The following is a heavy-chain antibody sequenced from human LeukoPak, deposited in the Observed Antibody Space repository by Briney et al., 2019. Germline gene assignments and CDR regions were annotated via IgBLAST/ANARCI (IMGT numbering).Heavy chain of an antibody. CDR2: ISGSGGST. CDR3: AKDRDYYDSSGYHPSNY. V-gene: IGHV3-23*01. J-gene: IGHJ4*02. D-gene: IGHD3-22*01. Sequence: AGGSLRLSCAASGYTFSSYATSWVRHAPGKGLEWVSAISGSGGSTYYADSVKGRFTISRDNSKNTLYLQMNSLRAEDTAVYYCAKDRDYYDSSGYHPSNYWGQGTLVTVSS. CDR1: GYTFSSYA.